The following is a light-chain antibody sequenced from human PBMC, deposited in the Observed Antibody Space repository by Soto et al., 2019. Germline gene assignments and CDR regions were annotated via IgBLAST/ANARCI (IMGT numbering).Light chain of an antibody. Sequence: EIVLTQSPATLSLSPGERAALSCRASQSVSSYLAWYKQKPGQAPRLLIYDASQKAPVIPARFTGSGSWTDFTLPILTLETDDFAVYVCQQRSFWPSTFGVGTQVEI. CDR1: QSVSSY. CDR2: DAS. CDR3: QQRSFWPST. J-gene: IGKJ4*01. V-gene: IGKV3-11*01.